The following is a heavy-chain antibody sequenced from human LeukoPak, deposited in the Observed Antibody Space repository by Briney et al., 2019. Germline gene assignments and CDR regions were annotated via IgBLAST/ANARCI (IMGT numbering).Heavy chain of an antibody. Sequence: MTSETLSLTCTVSGYSISSGYYWAWIRQPPGKGLEWIGSIHQSGSTYYNPSLKSRVTISVDTSMNQFSLKLTSVTAADTAQHYCARVIGTQYSTTYYFDYWGQGILVTVST. D-gene: IGHD2-2*01. J-gene: IGHJ4*02. V-gene: IGHV4-38-2*02. CDR3: ARVIGTQYSTTYYFDY. CDR2: IHQSGST. CDR1: GYSISSGYY.